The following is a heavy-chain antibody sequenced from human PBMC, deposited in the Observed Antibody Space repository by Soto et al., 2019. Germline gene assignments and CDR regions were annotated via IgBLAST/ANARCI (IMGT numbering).Heavy chain of an antibody. V-gene: IGHV3-7*01. CDR1: GFTFSSYW. CDR2: INKEGSEK. D-gene: IGHD6-25*01. Sequence: EVQLVESGGGLVQTGGSLRLSCAASGFTFSSYWMSWVRQAPGKGLEWVANINKEGSEKYYVDSVNGRFTISRDNAKNSLYLQVHSMRVEETAVYYCAREKRANGYFDYWGQGTLVTVSS. J-gene: IGHJ4*02. CDR3: AREKRANGYFDY.